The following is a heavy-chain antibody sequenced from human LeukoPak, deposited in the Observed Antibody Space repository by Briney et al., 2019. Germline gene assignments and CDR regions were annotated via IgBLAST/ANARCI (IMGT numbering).Heavy chain of an antibody. CDR3: ARDTGEVDY. CDR2: ISAYNGNT. V-gene: IGHV1-18*01. Sequence: GASVKVSCKTSGYTFTNYGISWVRQAPGLGLEWMGWISAYNGNTNYAQKVQGRVTMTTDTSTSTAYMELRSLRFDDTAVYYCARDTGEVDYWGQGTLVTVSS. J-gene: IGHJ4*02. D-gene: IGHD7-27*01. CDR1: GYTFTNYG.